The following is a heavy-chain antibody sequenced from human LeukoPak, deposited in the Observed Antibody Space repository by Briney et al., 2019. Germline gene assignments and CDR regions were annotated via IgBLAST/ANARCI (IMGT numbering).Heavy chain of an antibody. CDR1: GFTFSSYS. V-gene: IGHV3-48*04. CDR2: ISSSSSTI. J-gene: IGHJ4*02. Sequence: GGSLRLSCAASGFTFSSYSMNWVRQAPGKGLEWVSYISSSSSTIYYADSVKGRFTISRDNAKNSLYLQMNSLRAEDTAVYYCARAAYYNILTGYYPTYYFDYWGQGTLVTVSS. CDR3: ARAAYYNILTGYYPTYYFDY. D-gene: IGHD3-9*01.